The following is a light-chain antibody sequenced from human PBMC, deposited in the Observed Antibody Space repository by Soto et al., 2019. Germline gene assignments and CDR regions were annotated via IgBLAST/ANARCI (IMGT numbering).Light chain of an antibody. J-gene: IGKJ5*01. V-gene: IGKV3-11*01. CDR3: LHRMNWPLT. CDR1: EGVASNY. CDR2: DAS. Sequence: EIVLTQSPGTLSLSPGERATLACRASEGVASNYLAWYQQKPGQAPRLLIYDASNRATGIPARFSGSGSETDFTLTISSLEPEDFAVYFCLHRMNWPLTFGQGTRLEIK.